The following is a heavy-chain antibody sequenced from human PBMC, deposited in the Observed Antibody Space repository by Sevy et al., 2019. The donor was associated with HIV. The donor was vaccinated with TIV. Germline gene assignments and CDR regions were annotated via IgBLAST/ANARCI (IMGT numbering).Heavy chain of an antibody. CDR2: MKSKIDGGTI. CDR1: GFTFSKYS. D-gene: IGHD3-16*01. V-gene: IGHV3-15*01. J-gene: IGHJ3*02. CDR3: TTVGFPHWGSEAFDI. Sequence: GGSLRLSCAASGFTFSKYSMSWVRQSPGKGLEWVGRMKSKIDGGTIDYAAPVKDRFTMSRDDSKNTLYLQMNSLKADDTAVYYCTTVGFPHWGSEAFDIWGQGTMVTVSS.